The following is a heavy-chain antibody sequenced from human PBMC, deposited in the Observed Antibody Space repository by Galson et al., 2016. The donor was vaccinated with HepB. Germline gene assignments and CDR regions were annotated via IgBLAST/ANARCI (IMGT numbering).Heavy chain of an antibody. CDR3: ARKRGADYRHLTGAFDI. Sequence: TLSLTCALSGGSITGGTYHWTWVRQQPGKGLEWIGYIFYSGYTYYNPSLKSRVTISVDTSSNHFSLKLSSVTAADTAVYYCARKRGADYRHLTGAFDIWGQGTMVTVSS. CDR2: IFYSGYT. D-gene: IGHD4-11*01. V-gene: IGHV4-31*11. J-gene: IGHJ3*02. CDR1: GGSITGGTYH.